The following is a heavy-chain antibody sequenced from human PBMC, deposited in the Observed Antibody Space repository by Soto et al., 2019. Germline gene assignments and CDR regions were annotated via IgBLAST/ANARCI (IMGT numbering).Heavy chain of an antibody. J-gene: IGHJ6*03. CDR2: INPSGGST. CDR3: ASGCCSGGSCYRDYYMDV. CDR1: GYTFTSYY. V-gene: IGHV1-46*03. Sequence: ASVKVSCKASGYTFTSYYMHWVRQAPGQGLEWMGIINPSGGSTSYAQKFQGRVTMTRDTSTSTVYMELSSLRSEDTAVYYCASGCCSGGSCYRDYYMDVWGKGTTVTVSS. D-gene: IGHD2-15*01.